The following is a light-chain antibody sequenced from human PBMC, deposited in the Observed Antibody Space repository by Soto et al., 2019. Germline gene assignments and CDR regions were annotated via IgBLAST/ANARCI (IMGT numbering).Light chain of an antibody. J-gene: IGKJ5*01. CDR1: QNINNY. CDR3: QQYENRPT. Sequence: IQMDQSASAVSANIGDRVTITFQASQNINNYLNWYQQKPGRAPKLLIYDASNLEAGVPSRFRGSGSGTDFTFTISRLQPEDIATYYCQQYENRPTFGQGTRLENK. CDR2: DAS. V-gene: IGKV1-33*01.